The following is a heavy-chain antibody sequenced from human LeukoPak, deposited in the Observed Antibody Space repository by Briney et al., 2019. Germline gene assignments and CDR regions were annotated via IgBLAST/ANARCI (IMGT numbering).Heavy chain of an antibody. J-gene: IGHJ3*02. CDR2: ISAYNRNT. V-gene: IGHV1-18*01. CDR3: ASGGSRAFDI. D-gene: IGHD3-10*01. Sequence: MGWISAYNRNTNYAQKLQGRVTMTTDTSTSTAYMELRSLRSDDTAVYYCASGGSRAFDIWGQGTMVTVSS.